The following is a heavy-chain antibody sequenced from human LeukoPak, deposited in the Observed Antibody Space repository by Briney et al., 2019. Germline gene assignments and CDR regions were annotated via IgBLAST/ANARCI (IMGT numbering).Heavy chain of an antibody. Sequence: NTSETLSLTCTVSGGSIGRSSYYWGWIRQPPGKGLEWIGSIYYSGSTNYNSSLKSRVSISVDTSKDQFSLKLSSVTAADTAIYYCARVAAKTVDYWGQGTLVTVSS. J-gene: IGHJ4*02. CDR3: ARVAAKTVDY. V-gene: IGHV4-39*07. CDR1: GGSIGRSSYY. CDR2: IYYSGST. D-gene: IGHD2-15*01.